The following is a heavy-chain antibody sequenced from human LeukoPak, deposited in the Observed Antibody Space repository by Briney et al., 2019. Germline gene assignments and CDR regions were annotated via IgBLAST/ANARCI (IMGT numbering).Heavy chain of an antibody. CDR3: ARQIHWKLYYYYGMDV. J-gene: IGHJ6*02. D-gene: IGHD1-1*01. CDR2: TYYRSKWYN. Sequence: SQTLSLTCASSGDSVSSNSAAWNWIRQSPSRGLEWLGRTYYRSKWYNDYAVSVKSRITINPDTSKNQFSLQLNSVTPEDTAVYQCARQIHWKLYYYYGMDVWGQGTTVTVSS. V-gene: IGHV6-1*01. CDR1: GDSVSSNSAA.